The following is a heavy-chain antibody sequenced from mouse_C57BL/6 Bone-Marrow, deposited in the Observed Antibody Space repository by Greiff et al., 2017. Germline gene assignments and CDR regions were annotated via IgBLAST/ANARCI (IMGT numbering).Heavy chain of an antibody. CDR2: IDPETGGP. CDR1: GYTFTDYE. D-gene: IGHD1-1*01. V-gene: IGHV1-15*01. Sequence: QVQLQESGAELVRPGASVTLSCKASGYTFTDYEMHWVKQTPVHGLEWIGAIDPETGGPAYNQKFKGKAILTADKSSSTAYMELRSLTSEDSAVYYCTRQGLYGSSQYYFDYWGQGTTLTVSS. CDR3: TRQGLYGSSQYYFDY. J-gene: IGHJ2*01.